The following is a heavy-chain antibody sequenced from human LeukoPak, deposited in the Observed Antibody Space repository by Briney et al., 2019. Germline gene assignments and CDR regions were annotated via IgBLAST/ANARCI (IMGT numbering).Heavy chain of an antibody. CDR1: GGSLTTHC. CDR2: INHSGHT. V-gene: IGHV4-34*01. D-gene: IGHD3-10*01. J-gene: IGHJ4*02. CDR3: ARGRVYFRDLTSLRGVIPFDS. Sequence: SETLSLICAVYGGSLTTHCWTWLRQAAGRGLQWVGEINHSGHTNYNPSFESRLTVSIDKSKNQFSLRLSSVTAADTAIYYCARGRVYFRDLTSLRGVIPFDSWGQGTPVIVSS.